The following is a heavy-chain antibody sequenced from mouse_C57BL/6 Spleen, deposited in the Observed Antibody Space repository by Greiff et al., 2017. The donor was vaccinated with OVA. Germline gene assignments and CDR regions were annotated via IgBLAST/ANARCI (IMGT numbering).Heavy chain of an antibody. D-gene: IGHD4-1*01. CDR1: GYSFTGYY. Sequence: VHVKQSGPELVKPGASVKISCKASGYSFTGYYMNWVKQSPEKSLEWIGEINPSTGGTTYNQKFKAKATLTVDKSSSTAYMQLKSLTSEDSAVYYCANWDRAMDYWGQGTSVTVSS. J-gene: IGHJ4*01. CDR3: ANWDRAMDY. CDR2: INPSTGGT. V-gene: IGHV1-42*01.